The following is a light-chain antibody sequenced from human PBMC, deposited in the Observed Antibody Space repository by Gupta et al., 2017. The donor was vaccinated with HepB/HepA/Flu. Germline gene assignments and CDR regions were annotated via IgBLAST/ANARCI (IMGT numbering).Light chain of an antibody. Sequence: QSVLTQPPSASGTPGQRVTISCSGSTSNIGRNPVNWYQQLPGTAPKLLVYSNNQRPSGVPDRFSGSKSVTSASLAISGLQSEDEAYYYCAAWDDSLNGYVVFGGGTKLTVL. J-gene: IGLJ2*01. CDR3: AAWDDSLNGYVV. CDR2: SNN. V-gene: IGLV1-44*01. CDR1: TSNIGRNP.